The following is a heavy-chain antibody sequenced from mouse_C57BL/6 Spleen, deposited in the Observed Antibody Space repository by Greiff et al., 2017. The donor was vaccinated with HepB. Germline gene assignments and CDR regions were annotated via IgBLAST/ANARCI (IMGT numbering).Heavy chain of an antibody. Sequence: EVQLVESGGGLVKPGGSLKLSCAASGFTFSSYTMSWVRQTPEKRLEWVATISGGGGNTYYPDSVKGRFTISRDNAKNTLYLQMSSLRSEDTALYYCARHSYGSSPWYFDVWGTGTTVTVSS. CDR3: ARHSYGSSPWYFDV. CDR2: ISGGGGNT. V-gene: IGHV5-9*01. D-gene: IGHD1-1*01. CDR1: GFTFSSYT. J-gene: IGHJ1*03.